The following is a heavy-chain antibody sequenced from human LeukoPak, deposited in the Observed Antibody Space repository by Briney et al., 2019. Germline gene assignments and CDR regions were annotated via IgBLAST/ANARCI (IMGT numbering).Heavy chain of an antibody. CDR2: IRDSGTT. J-gene: IGHJ4*02. Sequence: QPGGSLRLSCAASGFTFSTYPMTWVRQAPGKGLEWISHIRDSGTTDYADSVKGRFTISRDNAKNSLYLQLSSLRAEDTAVYYCARDHDFAFDNWGQGTLVTVSS. D-gene: IGHD2-21*02. V-gene: IGHV3-48*01. CDR3: ARDHDFAFDN. CDR1: GFTFSTYP.